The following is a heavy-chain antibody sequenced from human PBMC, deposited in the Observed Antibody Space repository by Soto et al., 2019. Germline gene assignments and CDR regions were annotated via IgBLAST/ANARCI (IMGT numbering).Heavy chain of an antibody. V-gene: IGHV1-8*02. J-gene: IGHJ6*03. CDR3: XXXXXXXXXXXXXXXYNMDV. CDR1: GYTFTNYD. Sequence: QVPLVQSGAEVKKPGASVKVSCKASGYTFTNYDINWVRQATGQGLEWMGWINPNSGNTGYAQKFQGRVTMTRSTXXXXXXXXXXXXXXXXXXXXXXXXXXXXXXXXXXXXXYNMDVWGQGTTVTVSS. CDR2: INPNSGNT.